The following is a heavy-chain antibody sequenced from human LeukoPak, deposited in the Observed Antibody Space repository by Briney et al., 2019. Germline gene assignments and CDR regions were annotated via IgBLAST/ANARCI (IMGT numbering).Heavy chain of an antibody. D-gene: IGHD3-9*01. Sequence: AGGSLRLSCAASGFTFSSYAMSWVRQAPGKGLEWVSAISGSGGSTYYADSVKGRFTISRDNSKNTLYLQMNSLRAEDTAVYYCAKDNDILTGPYFDYWGQGTLVTVSS. CDR2: ISGSGGST. J-gene: IGHJ4*02. CDR1: GFTFSSYA. CDR3: AKDNDILTGPYFDY. V-gene: IGHV3-23*01.